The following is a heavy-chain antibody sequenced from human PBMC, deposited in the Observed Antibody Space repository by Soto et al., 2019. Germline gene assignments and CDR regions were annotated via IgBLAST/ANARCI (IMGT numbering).Heavy chain of an antibody. CDR1: GGSISSGGYY. J-gene: IGHJ6*02. Sequence: PSETLSLTCTVSGGSISSGGYYWSWIRQHPGKGLEWIGYIYYSGSTYYNPSLKSRVTISVDTSKNQFSLKLSSVTAADTAVYYCARDRAIWLLGTYYYYGMDVWGQGTTVTVS. V-gene: IGHV4-31*03. CDR3: ARDRAIWLLGTYYYYGMDV. D-gene: IGHD5-18*01. CDR2: IYYSGST.